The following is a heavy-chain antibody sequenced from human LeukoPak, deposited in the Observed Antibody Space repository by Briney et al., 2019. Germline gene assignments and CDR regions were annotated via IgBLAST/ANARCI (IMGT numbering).Heavy chain of an antibody. Sequence: GGSLRLSCAASGFTFSSYAMSWVRQAPGKGLEWVSAISGSGGSTYYADSVKGRFTISRDNSKNTLYLQMNSLRAEDTAVYYCAKVIHYDYVWGSYRNDAFDIWGQGTMVTVSS. V-gene: IGHV3-23*01. CDR2: ISGSGGST. CDR1: GFTFSSYA. CDR3: AKVIHYDYVWGSYRNDAFDI. J-gene: IGHJ3*02. D-gene: IGHD3-16*02.